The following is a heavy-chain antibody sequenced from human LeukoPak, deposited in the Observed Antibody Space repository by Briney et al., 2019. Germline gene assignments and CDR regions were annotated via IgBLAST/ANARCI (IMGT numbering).Heavy chain of an antibody. CDR3: AKPAISSRGWYYDY. CDR1: GFTFSNYA. Sequence: GGSLRLSCAASGFTFSNYAMSWVRPAPGKGLEWVSAINDSGGSTYYADSVKGRFTISRDNSKNTLYLQMNSLRAEDTAVYYCAKPAISSRGWYYDYWGQGTLVTVSS. V-gene: IGHV3-23*01. D-gene: IGHD6-19*01. CDR2: INDSGGST. J-gene: IGHJ4*02.